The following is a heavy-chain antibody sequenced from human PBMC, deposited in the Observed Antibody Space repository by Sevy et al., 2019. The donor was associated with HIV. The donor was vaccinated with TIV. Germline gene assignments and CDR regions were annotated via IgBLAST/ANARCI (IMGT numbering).Heavy chain of an antibody. D-gene: IGHD1-26*01. CDR3: ANDGGSYYVVKFDQ. CDR1: GFIFTSYG. CDR2: ISGSGGST. J-gene: IGHJ5*02. V-gene: IGHV3-23*01. Sequence: GGSLRLSCAASGFIFTSYGMNWVRQAPGKGLEWVSGISGSGGSTYYADSVKGRFTISRDNSNNKLYLQMNSLRAEDTAVYYCANDGGSYYVVKFDQWGQGTLVTVSS.